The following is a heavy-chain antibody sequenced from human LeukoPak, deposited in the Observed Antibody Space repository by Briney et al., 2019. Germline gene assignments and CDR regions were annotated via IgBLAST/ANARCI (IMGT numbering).Heavy chain of an antibody. CDR2: IIPILGIA. Sequence: SVKVSCKASGGTFSSYAISWVRQAPGQGLEWMGRIIPILGIANYAQKFQGRVTITADKSTSTVYMELSSQRSEDTAVYYCARDYVVVPAAIGYYYYGMDVWGQGTTVTVSS. CDR3: ARDYVVVPAAIGYYYYGMDV. CDR1: GGTFSSYA. J-gene: IGHJ6*02. V-gene: IGHV1-69*04. D-gene: IGHD2-2*02.